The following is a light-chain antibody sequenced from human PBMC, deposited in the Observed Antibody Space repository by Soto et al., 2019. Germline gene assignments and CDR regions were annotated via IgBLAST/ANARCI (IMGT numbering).Light chain of an antibody. V-gene: IGKV1-33*01. CDR1: QDIRKY. CDR2: GAS. J-gene: IGKJ3*01. Sequence: DIQMTQSPSSLSASVEDRVTITCQASQDIRKYLNWYQQKPGRAPKLLIYGASNLETGVPSRFSGSGYGTDFTFTISSLQPEDIATYYCQHYDHLPPFTFGPGTKVAIK. CDR3: QHYDHLPPFT.